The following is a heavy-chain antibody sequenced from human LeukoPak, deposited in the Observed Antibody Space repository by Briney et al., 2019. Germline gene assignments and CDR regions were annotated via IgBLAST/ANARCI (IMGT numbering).Heavy chain of an antibody. CDR1: GDSINSLDL. CDR2: MYLSGTT. J-gene: IGHJ4*02. D-gene: IGHD6-13*01. Sequence: SGTLSLTCTVSGDSINSLDLWSWVRQPPGKGLEWIGEMYLSGTTHSNPSVKSRVTISVDTSKNQFSLKLSSVTAADTAVYYCARSQQLPDYWGQGTLVTVSS. CDR3: ARSQQLPDY. V-gene: IGHV4-4*02.